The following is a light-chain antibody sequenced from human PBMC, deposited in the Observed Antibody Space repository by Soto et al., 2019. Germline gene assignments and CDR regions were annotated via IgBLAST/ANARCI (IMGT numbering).Light chain of an antibody. J-gene: IGKJ1*01. V-gene: IGKV3-15*01. CDR3: QQYHIWPSWT. CDR1: QSVSLS. CDR2: GAS. Sequence: EIVLTQSPATLSVSLGDIATLSCGAGQSVSLSLAWYQMRPGQPPRLLIYGASTRATDIPARFRGTGSGTDFTLTISSLQSEDFAVYFCQQYHIWPSWTFGQGTKVDIK.